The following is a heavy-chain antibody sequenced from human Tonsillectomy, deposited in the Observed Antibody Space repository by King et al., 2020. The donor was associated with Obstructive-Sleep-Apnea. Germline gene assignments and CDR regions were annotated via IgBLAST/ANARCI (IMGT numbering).Heavy chain of an antibody. V-gene: IGHV3-48*04. CDR3: ARALSYPYGGNSNWYFDL. CDR1: GFTFSSYS. D-gene: IGHD4-23*01. Sequence: VQLVESGGGSVQPGGSLRLSCAASGFTFSSYSMNWVRQAPGKGLEWVSYISSSSSTIYYADSVKGRFTISRDNAKNSLYLQMNSLRAEDTAVYYCARALSYPYGGNSNWYFDLWGRGTLVTVSS. J-gene: IGHJ2*01. CDR2: ISSSSSTI.